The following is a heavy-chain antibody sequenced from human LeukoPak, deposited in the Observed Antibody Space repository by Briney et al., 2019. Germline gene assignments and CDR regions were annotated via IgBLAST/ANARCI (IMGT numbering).Heavy chain of an antibody. D-gene: IGHD3-22*01. CDR3: ARGPTYYHDSSGYSNWFDP. CDR2: IIPIFGTA. J-gene: IGHJ5*02. CDR1: GGTFSSYA. V-gene: IGHV1-69*05. Sequence: SVKVSCKASGGTFSSYAISWVRQAPGQGLEWMGRIIPIFGTANYAQKFQGRVTITTDESTSTAYMELSSLRSEDTAVYYCARGPTYYHDSSGYSNWFDPWGQGTLVTVSS.